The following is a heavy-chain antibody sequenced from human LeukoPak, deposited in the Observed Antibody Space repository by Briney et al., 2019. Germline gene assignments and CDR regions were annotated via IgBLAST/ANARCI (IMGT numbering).Heavy chain of an antibody. J-gene: IGHJ6*03. CDR1: GGSIRSSSYY. CDR3: ARHLYYYGSGSYHYYYYYYMDV. Sequence: SETLSLTCTVSGGSIRSSSYYWGWIRQPPGKGLEWIGSIYYSGSTYYNPSLKSRVTISVDTSKNQFSLKLSSVTAADTAVYYCARHLYYYGSGSYHYYYYYYMDVWGKGTTVTVSS. V-gene: IGHV4-39*01. CDR2: IYYSGST. D-gene: IGHD3-10*01.